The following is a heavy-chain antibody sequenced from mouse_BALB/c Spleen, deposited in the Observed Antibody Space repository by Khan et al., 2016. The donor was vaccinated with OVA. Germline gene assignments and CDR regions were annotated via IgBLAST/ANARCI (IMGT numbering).Heavy chain of an antibody. CDR1: GFNIKDYY. CDR3: VRRGYGNYWFAY. D-gene: IGHD2-1*01. J-gene: IGHJ3*01. CDR2: LDPENGNT. Sequence: EVKLLESGAELVRPGALVKLSCKASGFNIKDYYMVWVKQRPEQGLEWIGWLDPENGNTVYDPKFQAKASITADTSSNTAYLQLSSLTSEDTAVYYCVRRGYGNYWFAYWGQGTLVTVSA. V-gene: IGHV14-1*02.